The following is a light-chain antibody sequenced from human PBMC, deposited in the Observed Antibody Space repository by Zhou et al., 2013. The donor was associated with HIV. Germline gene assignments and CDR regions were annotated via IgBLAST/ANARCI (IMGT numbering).Light chain of an antibody. Sequence: PGERATLSCRASQSVSNNYLAWYQQKPGQAPRLLIYGASSRATGIPDKFTGSGSGTDFTFTIARLEPEDFAVYYCQQYGGSPWTFGQGTKVDIK. CDR2: GAS. CDR3: QQYGGSPWT. J-gene: IGKJ1*01. V-gene: IGKV3-20*01. CDR1: QSVSNNY.